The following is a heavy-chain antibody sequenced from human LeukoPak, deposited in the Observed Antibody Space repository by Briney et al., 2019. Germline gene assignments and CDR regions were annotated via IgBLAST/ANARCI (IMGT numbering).Heavy chain of an antibody. J-gene: IGHJ3*02. CDR3: ARDRIWNDAGHDPFDI. V-gene: IGHV4-4*07. CDR2: IYTSANT. Sequence: SETLSLTCNVSGAYISSYYWSWIRQPAGKGLEWIGRIYTSANTNYSPSFKSRATISIDRSKNQFSPNLPSVTAADTAVYYCARDRIWNDAGHDPFDIWGQGTMVTVSS. D-gene: IGHD1-1*01. CDR1: GAYISSYY.